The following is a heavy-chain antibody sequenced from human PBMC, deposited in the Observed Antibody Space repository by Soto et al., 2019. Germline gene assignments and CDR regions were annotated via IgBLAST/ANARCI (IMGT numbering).Heavy chain of an antibody. D-gene: IGHD3-10*01. CDR2: IYHRGST. V-gene: IGHV4-38-2*01. CDR3: VRGGDAMVRGVIIFYYYGMDV. Sequence: SATLSLTCGVSGYSISSGYYWGWTRQSPGKGLEWIGSIYHRGSTYYNPSLKSRVTISLDTSKNQFSLRLTSVTAADTAVYYCVRGGDAMVRGVIIFYYYGMDVWGQGTTVTVSS. J-gene: IGHJ6*02. CDR1: GYSISSGYY.